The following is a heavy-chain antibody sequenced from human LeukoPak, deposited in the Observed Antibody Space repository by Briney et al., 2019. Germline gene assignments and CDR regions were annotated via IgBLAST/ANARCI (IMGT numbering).Heavy chain of an antibody. CDR2: IIPIFGTA. CDR3: ARGWLAETTVVTPYSY. J-gene: IGHJ4*02. CDR1: GGSFSSHA. V-gene: IGHV1-69*01. Sequence: GASVKVSCKASGGSFSSHAINWVRQAPRQGLEWMGGIIPIFGTANYAQKFQDRVTITAVESMTTVYMELSSLRSEDTAVYYCARGWLAETTVVTPYSYWGQGTLVTVSS. D-gene: IGHD4-23*01.